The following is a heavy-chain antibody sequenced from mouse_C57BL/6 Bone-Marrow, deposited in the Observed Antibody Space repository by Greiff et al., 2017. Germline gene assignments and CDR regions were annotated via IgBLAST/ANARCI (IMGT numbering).Heavy chain of an antibody. Sequence: VKVEESGPGLVAPSQSLSITCTVSGFSLTSYAISWVRQPPGKGLAWLGVIWTGGGTNYNSALKSRLSISKDNSKSQVFLKMNSLQTDDTARYYCARTSYDYDGYYYAMDYWGQGTSVTVSS. D-gene: IGHD2-4*01. CDR3: ARTSYDYDGYYYAMDY. J-gene: IGHJ4*01. V-gene: IGHV2-9-1*01. CDR2: IWTGGGT. CDR1: GFSLTSYA.